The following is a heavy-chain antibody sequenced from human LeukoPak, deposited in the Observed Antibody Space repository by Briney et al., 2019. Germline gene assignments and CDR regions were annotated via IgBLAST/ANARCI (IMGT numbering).Heavy chain of an antibody. V-gene: IGHV3-30*02. CDR1: GFTFSAYG. CDR3: TTPFGDYGAVGYFDS. D-gene: IGHD4-17*01. Sequence: GGSLRLSCAASGFTFSAYGMHWVRQAPGKGLEWVAFIRYDGNNKYYTDSVKGRFTVSRDNSKSRLFLQMNSLRPDDTALYYCTTPFGDYGAVGYFDSWGQGTLVTVSS. J-gene: IGHJ4*02. CDR2: IRYDGNNK.